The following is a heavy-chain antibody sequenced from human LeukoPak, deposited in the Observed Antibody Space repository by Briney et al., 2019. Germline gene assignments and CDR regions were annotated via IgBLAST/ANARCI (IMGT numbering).Heavy chain of an antibody. J-gene: IGHJ4*02. D-gene: IGHD6-13*01. CDR3: ARGGDRSSWSIDY. CDR1: GGSISSGSYY. CDR2: IYYTGNM. Sequence: SETLSLTCTVSGGSISSGSYYWSWIRQPPGKGLEWIGYIYYTGNMLYSPPLKSRVTISVDTSKNQFSLKLKSVTAADTAVYYCARGGDRSSWSIDYWGQGTLVAVSS. V-gene: IGHV4-61*01.